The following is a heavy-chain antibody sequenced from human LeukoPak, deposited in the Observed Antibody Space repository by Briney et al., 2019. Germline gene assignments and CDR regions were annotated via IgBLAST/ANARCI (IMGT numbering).Heavy chain of an antibody. Sequence: GGSLRLSCAASGFTFSGYGMHWVRQAPGKGLEWVAVIWYDGSNKYYADSVKGRFTISRDNSKNTLYLQMNSLRAEDTAVYYCARDEGYYDSSGYYYDPGPLDYWGQGTLVTVSS. CDR2: IWYDGSNK. J-gene: IGHJ4*02. CDR3: ARDEGYYDSSGYYYDPGPLDY. V-gene: IGHV3-33*01. D-gene: IGHD3-22*01. CDR1: GFTFSGYG.